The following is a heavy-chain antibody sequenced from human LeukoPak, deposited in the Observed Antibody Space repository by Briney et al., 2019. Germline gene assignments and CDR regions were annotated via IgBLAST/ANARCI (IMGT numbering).Heavy chain of an antibody. CDR2: ISGSGGST. D-gene: IGHD5-18*01. V-gene: IGHV3-23*01. CDR3: AKDRETRGYSYEYYFDY. J-gene: IGHJ4*02. Sequence: GGSLRLSCAASGFTFSSYAMSWVRLAPGKGLEWVSAISGSGGSTYYADSVKGRFTISRDNSKNTLYLQMNSLRAEDTAVYYCAKDRETRGYSYEYYFDYWGQGTLVTVSS. CDR1: GFTFSSYA.